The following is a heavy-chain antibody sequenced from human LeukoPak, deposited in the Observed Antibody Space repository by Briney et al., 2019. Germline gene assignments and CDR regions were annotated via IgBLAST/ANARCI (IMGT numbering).Heavy chain of an antibody. CDR2: IYPGDSDT. V-gene: IGHV5-51*01. J-gene: IGHJ6*02. CDR3: ARQVAVAGTSYYYYGMDV. Sequence: GESLKISCKGSGYSFTSYWIGWVRQMPGKGLEWMGIIYPGDSDTRYSPSFQGQVTISADKSISTAYLQWSSLKASDTAMYYCARQVAVAGTSYYYYGMDVWGQGTTVTVSS. CDR1: GYSFTSYW. D-gene: IGHD6-19*01.